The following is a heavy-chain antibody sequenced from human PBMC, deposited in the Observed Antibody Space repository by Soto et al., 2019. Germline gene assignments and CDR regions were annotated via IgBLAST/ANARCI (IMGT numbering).Heavy chain of an antibody. CDR2: VSYTGGT. J-gene: IGHJ4*02. CDR3: ARGERWLEFGY. CDR1: GGSITSGDYY. D-gene: IGHD5-12*01. V-gene: IGHV4-30-4*01. Sequence: QVQLRESGPGLVKPSQTLSLTCTVSGGSITSGDYYWSWIRQPPGKGLEWIGSVSYTGGTYYSPSLKSRTTVSGDTSKNQCSLELTSVTAADTAVYYCARGERWLEFGYWGQGILVTVSS.